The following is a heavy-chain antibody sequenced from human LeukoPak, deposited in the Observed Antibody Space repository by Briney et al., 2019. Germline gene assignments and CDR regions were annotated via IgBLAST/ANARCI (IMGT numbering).Heavy chain of an antibody. Sequence: GGSLRLSCAASGFTFSSYARSWVRQAPGKGLEWVSAISGSGGSTYYADSVKGRFTISRDNSKNTLYLQMNSLRAEDTAVYYCASPGKIYWAYYGMDVWGQGTTVTVSS. CDR2: ISGSGGST. V-gene: IGHV3-23*01. J-gene: IGHJ6*02. D-gene: IGHD2-8*02. CDR3: ASPGKIYWAYYGMDV. CDR1: GFTFSSYA.